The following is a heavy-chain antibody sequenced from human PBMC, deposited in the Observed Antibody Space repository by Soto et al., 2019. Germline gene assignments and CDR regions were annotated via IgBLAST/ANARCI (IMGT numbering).Heavy chain of an antibody. D-gene: IGHD2-21*02. V-gene: IGHV3-30-3*01. J-gene: IGHJ3*02. CDR3: VRGGEAYCGGDCYSGAFEI. CDR1: GFTFSSFA. Sequence: QVQLVESGGGVVQPGRSLRLSCAASGFTFSSFAMHWVRQSPGKGLEWVALVSHDGSIKYYADSVKGRFTISRDNSKSTMYLQMNSLGPEDTTVYHCVRGGEAYCGGDCYSGAFEIWGQGTMVTVSS. CDR2: VSHDGSIK.